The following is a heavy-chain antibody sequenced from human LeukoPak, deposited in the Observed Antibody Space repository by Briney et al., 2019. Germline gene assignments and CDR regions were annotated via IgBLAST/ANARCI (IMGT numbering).Heavy chain of an antibody. D-gene: IGHD3-10*01. CDR1: GYTSSSYY. J-gene: IGHJ4*02. CDR3: AREGSGRTFDY. CDR2: ISPSSGNT. V-gene: IGHV1-46*01. Sequence: GAPVKVSCKASGYTSSSYYIYWVRQAPGQGLEWMGIISPSSGNTNYAQKFQGRVTMTRDTSASTVYMELSSLRSEDTAVYYCAREGSGRTFDYWGQGTLVTVSS.